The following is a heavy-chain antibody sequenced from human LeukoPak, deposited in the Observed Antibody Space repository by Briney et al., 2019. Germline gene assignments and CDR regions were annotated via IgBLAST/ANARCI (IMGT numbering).Heavy chain of an antibody. CDR2: ISYDGGYR. D-gene: IGHD6-19*01. V-gene: IGHV3-30*03. Sequence: PGRSLRLSCAASGFTFSSYGMHWARQAPGKGLEWVAVISYDGGYRFYADSVKGRFTISSDNSKNTLFLQMNSLRAEDTAVYYCARVRSDSSGWYEFDYWGQGTLVTVSS. J-gene: IGHJ4*02. CDR3: ARVRSDSSGWYEFDY. CDR1: GFTFSSYG.